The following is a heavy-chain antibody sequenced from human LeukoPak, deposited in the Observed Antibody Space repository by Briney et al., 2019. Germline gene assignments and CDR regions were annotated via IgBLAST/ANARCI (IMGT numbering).Heavy chain of an antibody. CDR2: ISYDGSNK. J-gene: IGHJ6*02. V-gene: IGHV3-30-3*01. Sequence: GRSLRLSCAASGFTFSSYAMHWVRQAPGKGLEWVAVISYDGSNKYYADSVKGRFTISRDNSKNTLYLQMNSLRAEDTAVYYCARDSYYYDSSGYPSGMDVWGQGTTVTVSS. CDR1: GFTFSSYA. D-gene: IGHD3-22*01. CDR3: ARDSYYYDSSGYPSGMDV.